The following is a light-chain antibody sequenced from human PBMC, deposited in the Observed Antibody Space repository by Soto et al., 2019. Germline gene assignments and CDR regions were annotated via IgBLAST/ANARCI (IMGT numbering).Light chain of an antibody. CDR3: QQRSSWPRLT. J-gene: IGKJ4*01. CDR2: DAS. V-gene: IGKV3-11*01. Sequence: EIVLTQSPATLSLSPGERATLSCRASHSVNSYLAWYQQRPGQAPRLLIYDASNRATGIPARFSGSGSGTDFTLTISSLEPEDFVVYYCQQRSSWPRLTFGGGTKVDIK. CDR1: HSVNSY.